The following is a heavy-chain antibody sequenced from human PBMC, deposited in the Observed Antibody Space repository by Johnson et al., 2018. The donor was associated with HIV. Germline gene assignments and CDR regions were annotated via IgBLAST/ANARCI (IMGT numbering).Heavy chain of an antibody. CDR3: AAWDSSREYAFDI. CDR2: ISGSGGSP. D-gene: IGHD6-13*01. Sequence: VQLVESGGGLVQPGGSLRLSCAASGFTFSSYAMSWVRQAPGKGLEWVSAISGSGGSPYYADSVKGRFTISRDNSKNTLYLQMNSLRAEDPAVYYCAAWDSSREYAFDIWGQGTMVTVSS. CDR1: GFTFSSYA. V-gene: IGHV3-23*04. J-gene: IGHJ3*02.